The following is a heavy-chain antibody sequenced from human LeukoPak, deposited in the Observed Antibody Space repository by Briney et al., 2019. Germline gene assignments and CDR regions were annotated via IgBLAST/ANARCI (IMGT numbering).Heavy chain of an antibody. Sequence: GGSLRLSCTGSGFTFSDYGMHWVRQAPGKGLEWVAVIWYDGNKKYYADSVKGRFTISRDNSKNTQHLQMNSLRAEDTAVYYCAKGAHIYGDYGAVDIWGQGTMVTISS. D-gene: IGHD4-17*01. CDR1: GFTFSDYG. CDR3: AKGAHIYGDYGAVDI. CDR2: IWYDGNKK. J-gene: IGHJ3*02. V-gene: IGHV3-33*06.